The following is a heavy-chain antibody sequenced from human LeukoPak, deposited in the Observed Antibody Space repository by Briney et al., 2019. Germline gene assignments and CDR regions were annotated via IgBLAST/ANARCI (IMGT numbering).Heavy chain of an antibody. CDR1: GGSLSSRSHY. CDR3: ARAESGPTAFFDY. V-gene: IGHV4-39*01. J-gene: IGHJ4*02. D-gene: IGHD3-3*01. Sequence: PSETLSLTCTVSGGSLSSRSHYWGCIRQFPGKGLQWIASVYFTGSTYYNPSLTSRATVSVDTPKNQFSLKLSSVTAADTAVYYCARAESGPTAFFDYWGQGTLVTVSS. CDR2: VYFTGST.